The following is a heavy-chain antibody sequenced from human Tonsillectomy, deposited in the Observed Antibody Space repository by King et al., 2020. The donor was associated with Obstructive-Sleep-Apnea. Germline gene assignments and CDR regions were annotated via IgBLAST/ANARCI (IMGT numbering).Heavy chain of an antibody. CDR2: IYYSGST. D-gene: IGHD3-22*01. CDR3: AIVPPLNYYDSSGYYYHYLDY. Sequence: QLQESGPGLVKPSQTLSLTCTVSCGSISSGDYYWSWIRQPPGKGLEWIGYIYYSGSTYYNPSLKSRVTISVDTSKNQFSLKLSSVTAADTAVYYCAIVPPLNYYDSSGYYYHYLDYWGQATLVTVPS. CDR1: CGSISSGDYY. V-gene: IGHV4-30-4*01. J-gene: IGHJ4*02.